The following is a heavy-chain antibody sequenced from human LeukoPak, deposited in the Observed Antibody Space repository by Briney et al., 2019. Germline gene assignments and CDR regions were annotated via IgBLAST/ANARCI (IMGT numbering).Heavy chain of an antibody. CDR3: ARWYYYETSGLYYGSFDN. D-gene: IGHD3-22*01. Sequence: PGGSLRLSCAASGFTFSSYNMNWVRQAPGKGLEWVSSISSMSNYIYYADSVKGRFTISRDNAKNSLYLQMNSLRAEDTAVYYCARWYYYETSGLYYGSFDNWGQGTLVTVSS. CDR1: GFTFSSYN. CDR2: ISSMSNYI. J-gene: IGHJ5*02. V-gene: IGHV3-21*01.